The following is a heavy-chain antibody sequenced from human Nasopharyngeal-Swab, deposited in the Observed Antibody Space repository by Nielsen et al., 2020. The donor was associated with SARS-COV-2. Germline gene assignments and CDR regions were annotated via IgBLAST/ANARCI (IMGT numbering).Heavy chain of an antibody. V-gene: IGHV1-69*13. CDR1: GGTFSSYA. CDR2: IIPIFGTA. D-gene: IGHD6-19*01. J-gene: IGHJ4*02. CDR3: ARPAVAGTGFDY. Sequence: SVKVSCKASGGTFSSYAISWVRQAPGQGLEWTGGIIPIFGTANYAQKFQGRVTITADESTSTAYMELSSLRSEDTAVYYCARPAVAGTGFDYWGQGTLVTVSS.